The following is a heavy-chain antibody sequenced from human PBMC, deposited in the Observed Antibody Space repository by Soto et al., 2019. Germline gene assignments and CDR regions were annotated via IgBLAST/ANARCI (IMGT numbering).Heavy chain of an antibody. D-gene: IGHD3-22*01. V-gene: IGHV3-48*04. CDR1: GFTVSSYA. J-gene: IGHJ4*02. CDR3: ARDSSGYRFDY. CDR2: ISSSGNTI. Sequence: GGSLRLSCAASGFTVSSYAMTWVRQAPGKGLEWVSYISSSGNTIYYADSVKGRFTISRDNAKNSLYLQMNSLRAEDTAVYYCARDSSGYRFDYWGQGALVTVSS.